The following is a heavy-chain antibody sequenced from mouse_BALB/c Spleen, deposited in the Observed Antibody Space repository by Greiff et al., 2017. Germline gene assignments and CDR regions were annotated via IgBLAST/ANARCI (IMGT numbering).Heavy chain of an antibody. CDR1: GYTFSSYW. Sequence: QVQLKESGAELMKPGASVKISCKATGYTFSSYWIEWVKQRPGHGLEWIGEILPGSGSTNYNEKFKGKATFTADTSSNTAYMQLSSLTSEDSAVYYCARENGSSLYAMDYWGQGTSVTVSS. V-gene: IGHV1-9*01. J-gene: IGHJ4*01. D-gene: IGHD1-1*01. CDR3: ARENGSSLYAMDY. CDR2: ILPGSGST.